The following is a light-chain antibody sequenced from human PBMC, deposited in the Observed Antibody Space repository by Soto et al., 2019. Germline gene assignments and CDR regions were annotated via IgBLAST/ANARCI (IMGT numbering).Light chain of an antibody. CDR3: QQLESYPST. Sequence: AIQMTQSPSSLSASVGDRVTIPCRASQGIRNDLAWYQQKPGRAPTLLIFAASNLQSGIPSRFSGSGSGTNFTLTISGLRPEDFATYDWQQLESYPSTFGGGTKVDI. CDR2: AAS. V-gene: IGKV1-6*01. CDR1: QGIRND. J-gene: IGKJ4*02.